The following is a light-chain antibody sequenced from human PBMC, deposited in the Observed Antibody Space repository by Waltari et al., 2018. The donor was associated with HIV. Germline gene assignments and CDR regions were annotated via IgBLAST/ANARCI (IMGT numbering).Light chain of an antibody. Sequence: LTQPASVSGSPGQSITISCTGTNGDIGGYDFVSWYQQYPGKAPKFIIYEVRTRPSGVSHRFSGSKSGNTASLTISGLQAEDEATYYCSSYTNSRTLWVFGGGTRLTVL. CDR2: EVR. J-gene: IGLJ3*02. CDR1: NGDIGGYDF. CDR3: SSYTNSRTLWV. V-gene: IGLV2-14*03.